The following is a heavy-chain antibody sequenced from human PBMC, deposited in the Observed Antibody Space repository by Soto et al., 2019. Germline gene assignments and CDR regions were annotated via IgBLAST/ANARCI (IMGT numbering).Heavy chain of an antibody. CDR1: GGSISSGGYS. Sequence: QLQLQESGSGLVKPSQTLSLTCAVSGGSISSGGYSWSWIRQPPGKGLEWLGYIYHSGDTYYNPSRKSRVTLSVDRSKNQFSLKLSSVTAADTAGYDCAIQSYYGSMDVWGQRTTVTVSS. CDR3: AIQSYYGSMDV. J-gene: IGHJ6*02. V-gene: IGHV4-30-2*01. CDR2: IYHSGDT. D-gene: IGHD3-10*01.